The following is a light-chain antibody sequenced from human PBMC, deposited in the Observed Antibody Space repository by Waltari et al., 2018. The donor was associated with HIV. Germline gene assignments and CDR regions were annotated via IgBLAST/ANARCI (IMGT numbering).Light chain of an antibody. CDR1: SSDVGAYTY. V-gene: IGLV2-14*01. J-gene: IGLJ3*02. CDR3: SSYTSSSTLV. Sequence: QYALTQPASVSGSPGQSITISGTGTSSDVGAYTYVSWYQQHPGKAPKLMIYDVSNRPSGVSNRFSGSKSGNTASLTISGLQAEDEADYYCSSYTSSSTLVFGGGTKLTVL. CDR2: DVS.